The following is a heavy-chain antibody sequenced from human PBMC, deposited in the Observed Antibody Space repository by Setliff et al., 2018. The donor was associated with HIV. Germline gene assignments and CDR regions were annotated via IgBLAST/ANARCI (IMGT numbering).Heavy chain of an antibody. Sequence: PSETLSLTCTVSGGSISSGHYYWSWIRRPAGKGLEWIGHVYTSGTTNYNPSLRSRVTISLDTSKNQFSLKLTSVTAADTAVYFCVHSLLGAPMVDYWGQGTLVTVSS. V-gene: IGHV4-61*09. CDR1: GGSISSGHYY. D-gene: IGHD3-16*01. CDR3: VHSLLGAPMVDY. CDR2: VYTSGTT. J-gene: IGHJ4*02.